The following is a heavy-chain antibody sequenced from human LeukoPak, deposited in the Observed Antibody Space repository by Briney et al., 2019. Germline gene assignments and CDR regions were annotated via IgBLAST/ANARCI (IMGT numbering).Heavy chain of an antibody. D-gene: IGHD2-15*01. Sequence: SETLSLTCAVYGGSFSGYYWSWIRQPPGKGLEWIGEINHSGSTNYNPSLKSRVTISVDTSKNQFSLKLSSVTAADTAVYYCARGRGRRTQLVVAATRGYFDYWGQGTLVTVSS. CDR2: INHSGST. V-gene: IGHV4-34*01. J-gene: IGHJ4*02. CDR3: ARGRGRRTQLVVAATRGYFDY. CDR1: GGSFSGYY.